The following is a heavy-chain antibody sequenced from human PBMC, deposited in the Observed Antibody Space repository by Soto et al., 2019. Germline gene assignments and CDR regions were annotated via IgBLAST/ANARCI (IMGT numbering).Heavy chain of an antibody. D-gene: IGHD6-13*01. CDR2: ISYDGSNK. CDR1: GFTFSSYA. Sequence: QVQLVESGGGVVQTGRSLRLSCAASGFTFSSYAMHWVRQAPGKGLEWVAVISYDGSNKYYADSVKGRFTISRDNSKNTLYLQMNSLRVEDTAVYYCAREATSSSWASLDYWGQGTLVTVSS. CDR3: AREATSSSWASLDY. J-gene: IGHJ4*02. V-gene: IGHV3-30-3*01.